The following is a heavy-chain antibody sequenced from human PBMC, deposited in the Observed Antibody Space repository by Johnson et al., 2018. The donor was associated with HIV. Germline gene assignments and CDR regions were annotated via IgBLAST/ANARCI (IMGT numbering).Heavy chain of an antibody. V-gene: IGHV3-30-3*02. J-gene: IGHJ3*02. CDR3: SKLVHYNNVDI. D-gene: IGHD3-10*01. CDR2: ISYDGNNK. CDR1: GLTFSSYA. Sequence: QVQLVESGGGVVQPGRSLRLSCAGSGLTFSSYAMHWVRQPPGKGLEWVAVISYDGNNKYYADSVKGRFTISRDNSRNTLYLQMNSLRAEDTAMYYCSKLVHYNNVDIWGQGTMVTVSS.